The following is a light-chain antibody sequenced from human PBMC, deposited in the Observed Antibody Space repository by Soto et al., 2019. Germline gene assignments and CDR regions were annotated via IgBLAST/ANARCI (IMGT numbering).Light chain of an antibody. CDR1: SSDVGSYNR. J-gene: IGLJ3*02. CDR2: EVS. V-gene: IGLV2-18*02. Sequence: QSVLTQPPSVSGSPGQSVTISCTGTSSDVGSYNRVSWYQQPPGTAPKVIIYEVSNRPSGVPDRFSGSKSGNTASLTISGLQAEDEADYYCSSCTSSSTLVFGGGTKLTVL. CDR3: SSCTSSSTLV.